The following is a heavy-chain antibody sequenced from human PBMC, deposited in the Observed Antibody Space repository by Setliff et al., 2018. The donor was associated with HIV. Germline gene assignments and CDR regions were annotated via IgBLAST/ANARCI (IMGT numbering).Heavy chain of an antibody. CDR2: VYTTGGT. CDR1: GGSISGGIYY. J-gene: IGHJ3*02. V-gene: IGHV4-61*09. D-gene: IGHD2-8*02. CDR3: ARAPTGVTNAFDI. Sequence: SQTLSLTCPVSGGSISGGIYYWIWIRQPAGKGLEWIGHVYTTGGTNYNPSLESRLTISVDTSRNQFSLRLSSVTAADTAVYYCARAPTGVTNAFDIWGQGTMVTVSS.